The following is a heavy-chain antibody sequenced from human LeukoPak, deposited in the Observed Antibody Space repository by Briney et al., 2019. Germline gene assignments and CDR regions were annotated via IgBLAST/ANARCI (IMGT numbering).Heavy chain of an antibody. CDR1: GFTFDDYG. D-gene: IGHD3-22*01. V-gene: IGHV3-20*04. CDR2: INWNGGST. Sequence: PGGSLRLSCAASGFTFDDYGMSWVRQAPGKGLEWVSGINWNGGSTGYADSVKGRFTISRDNAKNSLYLQMNSLRAEDTALYYCARDWLGPYYYDSSGYPAVEAFDIWGQGTMVTVSS. J-gene: IGHJ3*02. CDR3: ARDWLGPYYYDSSGYPAVEAFDI.